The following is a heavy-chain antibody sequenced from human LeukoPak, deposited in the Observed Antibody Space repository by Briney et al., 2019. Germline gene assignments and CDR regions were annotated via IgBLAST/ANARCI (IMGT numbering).Heavy chain of an antibody. J-gene: IGHJ4*02. V-gene: IGHV4-4*07. CDR2: IYTSGST. CDR3: ARARPDCTNGVCSPFDY. Sequence: SETLSLTCTVSGGSISSYYWSWIRQPAGKGLEWIGRIYTSGSTNYNPSLTSRVTMSVDTSKNQFSLKLSSVTAADTAVYYCARARPDCTNGVCSPFDYWGQGTLVTVSS. CDR1: GGSISSYY. D-gene: IGHD2-8*01.